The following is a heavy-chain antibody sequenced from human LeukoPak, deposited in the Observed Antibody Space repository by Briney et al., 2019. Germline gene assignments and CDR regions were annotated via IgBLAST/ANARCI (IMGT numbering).Heavy chain of an antibody. CDR1: GGSFSDYY. CDR2: IDHSGST. J-gene: IGHJ4*02. Sequence: SETLSLTCAVYGGSFSDYYWSWIRQPPGSGLEWIGEIDHSGSTNYNPSLNSRVTISIDTSKNQVSLSLISVTAADTAVYYCVRFGRAAWYGWVDLWGQGTLVTVSS. CDR3: VRFGRAAWYGWVDL. D-gene: IGHD2-8*02. V-gene: IGHV4-34*01.